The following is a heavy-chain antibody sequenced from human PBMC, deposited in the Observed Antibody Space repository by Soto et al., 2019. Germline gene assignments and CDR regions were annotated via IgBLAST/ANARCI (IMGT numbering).Heavy chain of an antibody. Sequence: PGESLKISCKCSGYSFTSYWIGWVRQMPGKGLEWMGIIYPGDSDTRYSPSFQGQVTISADKSISTAYLQWSSLKASDTAMYYCARQHPGDFWSGSLYYFDYWGQETLVTVSS. D-gene: IGHD3-3*01. CDR1: GYSFTSYW. CDR3: ARQHPGDFWSGSLYYFDY. V-gene: IGHV5-51*01. J-gene: IGHJ4*02. CDR2: IYPGDSDT.